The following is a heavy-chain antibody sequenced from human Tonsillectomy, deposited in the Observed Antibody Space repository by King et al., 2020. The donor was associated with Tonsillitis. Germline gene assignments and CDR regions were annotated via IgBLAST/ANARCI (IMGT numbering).Heavy chain of an antibody. D-gene: IGHD3-16*01. J-gene: IGHJ3*01. V-gene: IGHV3-9*01. CDR2: ISWNSGDI. Sequence: VQLVQSGGGLVQPGRSLRLSCAASGFTFHDYAMHWVRQAPGKGLEWVSGISWNSGDIAYADSVKGRFTISRDNAKTSLYLQMDSLRPEDTALYYCAKVLWGAYAFDLWGQGTMVTVPS. CDR3: AKVLWGAYAFDL. CDR1: GFTFHDYA.